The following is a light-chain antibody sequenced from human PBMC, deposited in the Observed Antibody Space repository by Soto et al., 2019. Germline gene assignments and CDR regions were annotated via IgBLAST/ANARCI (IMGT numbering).Light chain of an antibody. V-gene: IGKV3-11*01. CDR3: HQRSNWPPLT. CDR1: QSVGGY. CDR2: DAS. J-gene: IGKJ4*01. Sequence: EIVLTQSPATLSLSPGERATLSCRASQSVGGYLDWYQQKPGQAPRLLIYDASNRASGIPARFSGSGSGTDFTLTISRLEPEDLAVYYCHQRSNWPPLTFGGGPQVEIK.